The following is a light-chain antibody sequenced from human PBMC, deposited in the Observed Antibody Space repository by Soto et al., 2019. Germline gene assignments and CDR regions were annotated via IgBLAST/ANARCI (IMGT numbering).Light chain of an antibody. CDR2: EDD. CDR1: SGDVGNYNL. J-gene: IGLJ7*01. V-gene: IGLV2-23*01. CDR3: CSYLGSSTV. Sequence: QSALTQPASVSGSPGQSITISCTGVSGDVGNYNLVSWYQQHPAKAPKLIIYEDDKRPSGVSNRFSGSKSGDTASLTISGLQAGEEAAYYCCSYLGSSTVFGGGTQLTVL.